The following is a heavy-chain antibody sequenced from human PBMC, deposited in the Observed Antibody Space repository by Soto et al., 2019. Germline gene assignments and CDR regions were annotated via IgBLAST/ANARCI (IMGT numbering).Heavy chain of an antibody. CDR2: INPISGST. CDR3: ASYDVEPGPFDI. D-gene: IGHD5-12*01. CDR1: GYSLTSYY. J-gene: IGHJ3*02. V-gene: IGHV1-46*03. Sequence: QVQLVQSGAEVKKPGASLKISCKASGYSLTSYYMHWVRQGPGQGLEWMGTINPISGSTTYAQKFQGRVAMTTDTSTGTVYMELSSLSSEDTAVYFCASYDVEPGPFDIWGQGTRVIVSS.